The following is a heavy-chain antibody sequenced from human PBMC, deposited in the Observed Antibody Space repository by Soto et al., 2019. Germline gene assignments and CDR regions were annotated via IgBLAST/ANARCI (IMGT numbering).Heavy chain of an antibody. V-gene: IGHV3-23*01. Sequence: EVQLLESGGGLVQPGGSLRLSCAASGFTFNNYAMSWVRQAPGKGLEWVSSISGNGGNTYYADPVKGRFTVSRDNSWNTLYLQTNSLRAEDTAVYYCVKEQGFRAFDYWCQGILVTVSS. CDR2: ISGNGGNT. CDR1: GFTFNNYA. CDR3: VKEQGFRAFDY. D-gene: IGHD2-21*01. J-gene: IGHJ4*02.